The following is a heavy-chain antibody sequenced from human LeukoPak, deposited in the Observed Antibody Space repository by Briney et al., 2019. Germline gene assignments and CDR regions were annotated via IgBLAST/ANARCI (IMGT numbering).Heavy chain of an antibody. J-gene: IGHJ4*02. Sequence: ASVKVSCKASGYTFTGYYMHWVRQAPGQGLEWMGWINPNSGGTNYAQKFQGRVTMTRDTSISTAYMELSRLRSDDTAVYYCANVAMNCSGGSCPLDYWGQGTLVTVSS. V-gene: IGHV1-2*02. CDR3: ANVAMNCSGGSCPLDY. CDR1: GYTFTGYY. CDR2: INPNSGGT. D-gene: IGHD2-15*01.